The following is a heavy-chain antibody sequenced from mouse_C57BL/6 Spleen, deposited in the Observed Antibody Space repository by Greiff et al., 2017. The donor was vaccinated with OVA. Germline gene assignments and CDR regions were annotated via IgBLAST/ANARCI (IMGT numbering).Heavy chain of an antibody. D-gene: IGHD1-1*01. Sequence: QVRLQQPGAELVKPGASVKLSCKASGYTFTSYWMQWVKQRPGQGLEWIGEIDPSDSYTNYNQKFKGKATLTVDTSSSTAYMQLSSLTSEDSAVYYCAREKRTVVANGGFDYWGQGTTLTVSS. CDR3: AREKRTVVANGGFDY. J-gene: IGHJ2*01. V-gene: IGHV1-50*01. CDR2: IDPSDSYT. CDR1: GYTFTSYW.